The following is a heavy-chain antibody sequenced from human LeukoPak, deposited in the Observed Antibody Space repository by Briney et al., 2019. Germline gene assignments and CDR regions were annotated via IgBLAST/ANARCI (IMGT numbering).Heavy chain of an antibody. CDR1: GYTFTGYY. V-gene: IGHV1-2*02. CDR3: AMGSGYYYGFDY. D-gene: IGHD3-22*01. CDR2: INPNSGGT. J-gene: IGHJ4*02. Sequence: ASVKVSCKASGYTFTGYYMHWVRQAPGQGLEWMGWINPNSGGTNYAQRFQGRVTMTRDTSISTAYMELSRLRSDDTAVYYCAMGSGYYYGFDYWGQGTLVTVSS.